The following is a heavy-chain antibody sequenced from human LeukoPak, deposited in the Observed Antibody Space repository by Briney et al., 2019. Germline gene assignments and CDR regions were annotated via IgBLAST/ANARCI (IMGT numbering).Heavy chain of an antibody. CDR2: ITSNGGRT. J-gene: IGHJ4*02. Sequence: GGSLRLSCAAFGFTFSSNAMSWVRQAPGKGLERVSVITSNGGRTYYADSVKGRFTISRDNSKNTLSLQMNSLRADDTAVYYCAKDAVAPGSGGDYFDYWGQGTLVTVSS. CDR3: AKDAVAPGSGGDYFDY. CDR1: GFTFSSNA. D-gene: IGHD3-10*01. V-gene: IGHV3-23*01.